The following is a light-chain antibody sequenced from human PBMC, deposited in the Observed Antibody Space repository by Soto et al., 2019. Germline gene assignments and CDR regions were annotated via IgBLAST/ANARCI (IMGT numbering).Light chain of an antibody. CDR3: QQYGSSPPVT. Sequence: DIVLTQSPGTLSLSPGERATLSCRASQSVSSIYLAWYQQKPGQAPRLLIYGASSRATGIPDRFSGSGSGTDFTLTISRLEPEDFAGYYCQQYGSSPPVTFGQGTKVEIK. CDR1: QSVSSIY. J-gene: IGKJ1*01. V-gene: IGKV3-20*01. CDR2: GAS.